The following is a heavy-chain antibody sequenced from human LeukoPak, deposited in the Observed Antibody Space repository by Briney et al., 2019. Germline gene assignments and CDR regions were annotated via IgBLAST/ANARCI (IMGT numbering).Heavy chain of an antibody. D-gene: IGHD2-2*02. CDR2: INHSGST. J-gene: IGHJ4*02. V-gene: IGHV4-34*01. Sequence: XXIRQPXXXXXXWIGEINHSGSTNYNPSLKSRVTISVDTSKNQFSLKLSSVTAADTAVYYCARGVYCSSTSCYTPFDYWGQGTLVTVSS. CDR3: ARGVYCSSTSCYTPFDY.